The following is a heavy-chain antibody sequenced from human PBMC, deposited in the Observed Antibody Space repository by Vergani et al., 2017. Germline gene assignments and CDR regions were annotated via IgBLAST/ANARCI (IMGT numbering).Heavy chain of an antibody. CDR3: AKQYFVSGNYLFDY. D-gene: IGHD3-10*01. V-gene: IGHV3-23*01. CDR1: EFTFSNYA. CDR2: ISGSGVSA. Sequence: EVQLLESGGGLVQPGGSLRLTCAASEFTFSNYAMNLVRQAPGKGLEWVSGISGSGVSAYYTDSVKGRFTISRDNSKNMLFLQMNNLITENTAIYYCAKQYFVSGNYLFDYWGQGTLVTVSS. J-gene: IGHJ4*02.